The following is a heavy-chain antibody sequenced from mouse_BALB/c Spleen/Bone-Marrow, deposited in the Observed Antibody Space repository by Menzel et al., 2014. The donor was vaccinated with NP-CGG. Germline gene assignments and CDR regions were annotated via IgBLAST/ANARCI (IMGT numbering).Heavy chain of an antibody. V-gene: IGHV7-3*02. Sequence: EVQVVESGGGLVQPGGSLRLSCATSGFTFTDYYMSWVRQPPGKALEWLVFIRNKANGYTTEYSASVKGRFTISRDNSQSILYLQMNTLRAEDSATYYCARDGYDDYWGQGTTLTVSS. CDR3: ARDGYDDY. CDR1: GFTFTDYY. D-gene: IGHD2-2*01. J-gene: IGHJ2*01. CDR2: IRNKANGYTT.